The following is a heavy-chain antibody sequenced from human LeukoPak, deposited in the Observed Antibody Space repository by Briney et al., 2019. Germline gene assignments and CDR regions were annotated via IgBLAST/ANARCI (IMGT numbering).Heavy chain of an antibody. CDR3: ARGGYGSGSDNWFDP. CDR1: GGTFSSYA. Sequence: SVKVSCKASGGTFSSYAISWVRQAPGQGLGWMGGIIPIFGTANYAQKFQGRVTITADESTSTAYMELSSLRSEDTAAYYCARGGYGSGSDNWFDPWGQGTLVTVSS. J-gene: IGHJ5*02. V-gene: IGHV1-69*13. D-gene: IGHD3-10*01. CDR2: IIPIFGTA.